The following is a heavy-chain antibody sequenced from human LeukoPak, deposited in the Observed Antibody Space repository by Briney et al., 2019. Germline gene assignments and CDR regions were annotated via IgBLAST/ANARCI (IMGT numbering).Heavy chain of an antibody. V-gene: IGHV1-24*01. Sequence: ASVKVSCKASGYTFTSYAMNWVRQAPGQWLEWMGGFGPEDGESIFAQRFQGRFSMTEDTSTDTAYMELRSLRLEDTAVYYCATADKWEPLDYWGQGTLVTVSS. CDR3: ATADKWEPLDY. J-gene: IGHJ4*02. D-gene: IGHD1-26*01. CDR1: GYTFTSYA. CDR2: FGPEDGES.